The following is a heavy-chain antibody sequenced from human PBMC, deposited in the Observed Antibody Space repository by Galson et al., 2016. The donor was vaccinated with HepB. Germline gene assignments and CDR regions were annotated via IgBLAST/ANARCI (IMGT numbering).Heavy chain of an antibody. CDR2: TYYRSKWYN. CDR1: WDSVSSDSAA. J-gene: IGHJ5*02. V-gene: IGHV6-1*01. D-gene: IGHD7-27*01. Sequence: CAISWDSVSSDSAAWNWIRQSPSRGLEWLGRTYYRSKWYNAYALSVKSRITMNADTSKNQFSLQLNSVTPEDTALYFCTRAEANWDDGGDNWFDPWGQGTLVTVSS. CDR3: TRAEANWDDGGDNWFDP.